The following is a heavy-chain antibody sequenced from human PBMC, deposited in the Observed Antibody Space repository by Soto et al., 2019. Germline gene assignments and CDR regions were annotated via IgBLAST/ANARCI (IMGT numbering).Heavy chain of an antibody. CDR2: IYNRGST. CDR1: GGSISSGGYY. V-gene: IGHV4-31*03. Sequence: QVQLQESGPGLVKPPQTLSLTCTVSGGSISSGGYYWSWIRQYPGKGLEWIGYIYNRGSTYYNPSPQSRVTISVDTSKNQFSLKLSSVTAADTAVYYCARAVGKAVALEYLGQGTLVTGSS. CDR3: ARAVGKAVALEY. D-gene: IGHD6-19*01. J-gene: IGHJ4*02.